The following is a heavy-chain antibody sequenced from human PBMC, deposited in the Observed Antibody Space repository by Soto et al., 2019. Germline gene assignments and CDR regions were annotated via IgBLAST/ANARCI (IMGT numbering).Heavy chain of an antibody. CDR1: GGSISSYY. CDR3: ARERYDILTGYYMD. D-gene: IGHD3-9*01. V-gene: IGHV4-59*01. J-gene: IGHJ4*02. Sequence: SETLSLTCTVSGGSISSYYWSWIRQPPGKGLERIGYIYYSGSTNYNPSLKSRVTISVDTSKNQFSLKLSSVTAADTAVYYCARERYDILTGYYMDWGQGTLVTVSS. CDR2: IYYSGST.